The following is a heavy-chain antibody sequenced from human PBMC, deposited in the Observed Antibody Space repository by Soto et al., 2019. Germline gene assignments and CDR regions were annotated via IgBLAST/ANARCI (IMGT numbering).Heavy chain of an antibody. CDR1: GFTFTNYN. J-gene: IGHJ6*02. CDR3: ARDGGVYYSDYYYYYHMDV. CDR2: LSSSSSTF. D-gene: IGHD6-13*01. Sequence: PGGSLRLSCAASGFTFTNYNMNWVRRAPGKGLDWVSYLSSSSSTFYYADSVKGRFTISRDNAKNSLYLQMNSLTDEDTAVYYCARDGGVYYSDYYYYYHMDVWGQGTTVTVSS. V-gene: IGHV3-48*02.